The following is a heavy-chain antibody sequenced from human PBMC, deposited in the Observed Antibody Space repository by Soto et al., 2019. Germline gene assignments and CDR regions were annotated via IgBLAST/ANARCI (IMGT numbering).Heavy chain of an antibody. CDR1: GFTFSSYA. J-gene: IGHJ4*01. CDR2: ISYDGSKK. V-gene: IGHV3-30*18. Sequence: GSLRLSCAASGFTFSSYAMHWVRQGPGKGLEWVALISYDGSKKYYVDSVKGRFTISRDSSKNTVYLQMDSLRPEDTAVYQCAKVSGSYYYIDYWGHGTLVTSPQ. D-gene: IGHD1-26*01. CDR3: AKVSGSYYYIDY.